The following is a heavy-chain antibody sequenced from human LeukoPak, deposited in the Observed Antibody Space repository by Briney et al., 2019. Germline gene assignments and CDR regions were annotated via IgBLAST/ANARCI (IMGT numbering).Heavy chain of an antibody. Sequence: ASVKVSCKASGGTFSSYAISWVRQAPGQGLEWMGGIIPIFGTANYAQKFQGRVTITTDESTSTAYMELSSLRSEDTAVYYCAREAPGDYCSRTSCSAMPLDYWGQGTLVTVSS. V-gene: IGHV1-69*05. CDR3: AREAPGDYCSRTSCSAMPLDY. CDR1: GGTFSSYA. CDR2: IIPIFGTA. D-gene: IGHD2-2*01. J-gene: IGHJ4*02.